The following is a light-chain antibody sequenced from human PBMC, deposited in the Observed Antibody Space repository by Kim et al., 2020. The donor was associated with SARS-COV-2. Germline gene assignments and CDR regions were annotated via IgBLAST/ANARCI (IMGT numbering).Light chain of an antibody. Sequence: GQLVTISCPGTSSDVGGYNYVSWYQQHPGIAPKLIIDEVSKRPSGVPDRFSGSKSGNTASLTVSGLQAGDEADYYCSSCAGTNNYAFGTGTKVTVL. J-gene: IGLJ1*01. CDR2: EVS. CDR1: SSDVGGYNY. V-gene: IGLV2-8*01. CDR3: SSCAGTNNYA.